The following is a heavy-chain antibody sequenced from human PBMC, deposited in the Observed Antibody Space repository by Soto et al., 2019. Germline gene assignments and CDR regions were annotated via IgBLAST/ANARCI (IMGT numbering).Heavy chain of an antibody. V-gene: IGHV3-23*01. CDR2: ISGSGGST. CDR3: AKDQGRVVVITTFDY. D-gene: IGHD3-22*01. J-gene: IGHJ4*02. Sequence: PGGSLRLSCAASGFTFSSYAMSWVRQAPGKGLEWVSAISGSGGSTYYADSVKGRFTISRDNSKNTLYLQMNSLRAEDTAVYYCAKDQGRVVVITTFDYWGQGTLVTVSS. CDR1: GFTFSSYA.